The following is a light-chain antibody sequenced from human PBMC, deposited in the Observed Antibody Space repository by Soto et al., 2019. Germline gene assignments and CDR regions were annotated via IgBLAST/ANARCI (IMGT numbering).Light chain of an antibody. CDR1: QSVNNN. J-gene: IGKJ4*01. CDR2: GAS. Sequence: EIVMTQSPATLSVSPGERATLSCRASQSVNNNLAWYQQKPGQAPRLLIYGASSRATAVPARFSGSGSGTEFTLTISSLQSEDFAVYYCQQYNDWPPLTFGGGTKVDI. V-gene: IGKV3-15*01. CDR3: QQYNDWPPLT.